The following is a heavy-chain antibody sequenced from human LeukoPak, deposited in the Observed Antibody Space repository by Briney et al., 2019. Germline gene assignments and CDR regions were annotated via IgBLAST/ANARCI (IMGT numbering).Heavy chain of an antibody. V-gene: IGHV4-39*07. CDR3: ARDYYGSGSSLTWFDP. D-gene: IGHD3-10*01. CDR1: GGSISSSSYY. Sequence: SETLSLTCTVSGGSISSSSYYWGWIRQPPGKGLEWIGSIYYSGSTYYNPSLKSRVTISVDTSKNQFSLKLSSVTAADTAVYYCARDYYGSGSSLTWFDPWGQGTLVTVSS. J-gene: IGHJ5*02. CDR2: IYYSGST.